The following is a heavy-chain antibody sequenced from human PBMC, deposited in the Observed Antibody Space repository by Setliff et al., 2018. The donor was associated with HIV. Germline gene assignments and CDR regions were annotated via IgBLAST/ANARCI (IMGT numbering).Heavy chain of an antibody. CDR1: GFTFSSYW. V-gene: IGHV3-7*01. Sequence: GGSLRLSCAASGFTFSSYWMSWVRQAPGKGLEWVANIKQDGSEKYYVDSVKGRFTISRDNAKNSLYVQKNSLRSEDTAVYYCVRDDSNGPNSLDPWGQGTLVTVSS. D-gene: IGHD2-8*01. CDR2: IKQDGSEK. J-gene: IGHJ5*02. CDR3: VRDDSNGPNSLDP.